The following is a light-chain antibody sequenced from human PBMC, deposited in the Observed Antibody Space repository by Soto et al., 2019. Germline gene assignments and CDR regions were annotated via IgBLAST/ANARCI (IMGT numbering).Light chain of an antibody. CDR2: GAS. CDR3: QQYNAYPWT. J-gene: IGKJ1*01. V-gene: IGKV3-15*01. CDR1: QSVGSD. Sequence: EIVMTQSPDTLSVSPGTRHTLSHNASQSVGSDLVWYRQKPGQAPRLLIYGASNRATGVPSRFSGSGSGTEFTLTISSLQPEDFATYYCQQYNAYPWTFGQGTKVDIK.